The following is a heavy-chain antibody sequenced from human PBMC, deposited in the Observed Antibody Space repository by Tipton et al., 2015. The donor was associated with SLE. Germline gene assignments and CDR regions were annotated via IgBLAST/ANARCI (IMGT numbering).Heavy chain of an antibody. Sequence: TLSLTCAVYGGSFSGYYWSWIRQPPGKGLEWTGEINHSGSTNYNPSLKSRVTISVDTSKNQFSLKLSSVTAADTAVYYCARGGGWELWYFDYWGQGTLVTVSS. V-gene: IGHV4-34*01. J-gene: IGHJ4*02. CDR2: INHSGST. D-gene: IGHD1-26*01. CDR1: GGSFSGYY. CDR3: ARGGGWELWYFDY.